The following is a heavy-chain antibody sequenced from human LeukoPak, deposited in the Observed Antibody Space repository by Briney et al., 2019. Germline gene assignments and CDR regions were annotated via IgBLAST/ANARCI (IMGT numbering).Heavy chain of an antibody. CDR1: GYTFTGYY. Sequence: ASVKVSCKASGYTFTGYYMHWVRQAPGQGLEWMGGINPNSGATNYAQKFQGRVTMTSDTSISTAYMELSRLRSDDTAVYYCARDRGYSYGFDYWGQGTLVTVSS. CDR3: ARDRGYSYGFDY. D-gene: IGHD5-18*01. V-gene: IGHV1-2*02. J-gene: IGHJ4*02. CDR2: INPNSGAT.